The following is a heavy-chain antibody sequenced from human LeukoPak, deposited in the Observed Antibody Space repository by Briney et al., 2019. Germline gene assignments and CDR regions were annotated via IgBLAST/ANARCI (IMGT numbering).Heavy chain of an antibody. V-gene: IGHV3-23*01. D-gene: IGHD1-26*01. CDR3: AKAGWSWYFDS. CDR1: GFTFGSYA. CDR2: ISDNGDST. J-gene: IGHJ4*02. Sequence: GGSLRLSCAASGFTFGSYAMSWVRQAPGKGLEWVSAISDNGDSTNYADSVKGRFTISRDNSKRTLYLQMSSLRAEDTAVYYCAKAGWSWYFDSWGQGTQVTVSS.